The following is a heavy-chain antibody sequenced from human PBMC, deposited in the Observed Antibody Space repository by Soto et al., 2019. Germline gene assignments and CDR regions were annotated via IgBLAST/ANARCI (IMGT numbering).Heavy chain of an antibody. CDR3: ATSLWFGTQVEL. CDR1: GGYFNDNY. CDR2: ISRSGTT. D-gene: IGHD3-10*01. V-gene: IGHV4-34*01. Sequence: QVQLQQWGAGLLKPSETLSLSCAVYGGYFNDNYYTWFRQPPGKGLEWIGEISRSGTTNYIPSLKSRASISDDTSKTQVSMKVTSVTAADTAVYYCATSLWFGTQVELWGQGALVTVSS. J-gene: IGHJ5*02.